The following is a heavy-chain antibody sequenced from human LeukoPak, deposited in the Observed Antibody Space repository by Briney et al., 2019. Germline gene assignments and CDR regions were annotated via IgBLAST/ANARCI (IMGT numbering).Heavy chain of an antibody. J-gene: IGHJ4*02. CDR2: ISSSSSYI. CDR3: AAEGSLVGATTFHY. D-gene: IGHD1-26*01. CDR1: GFTFSSYS. V-gene: IGHV3-21*01. Sequence: GGSLRLSCAASGFTFSSYSMNCVRQAPGKGLEWVSSISSSSSYIYYADSVKGRFTISRDNAKNSLYLQMNSLRAEDTAVYYCAAEGSLVGATTFHYWGQGTLVTVSS.